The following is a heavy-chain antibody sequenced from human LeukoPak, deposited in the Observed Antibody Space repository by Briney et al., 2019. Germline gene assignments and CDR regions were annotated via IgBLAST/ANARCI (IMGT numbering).Heavy chain of an antibody. Sequence: GGSLRLSCAVSGFTVSDFEMNWVRQAPGKGLEWVSYISISGTTIYADPVGGRFTISRDNAKNSLYLQMNSLRAEDTAVYYCARGGSSGYNYNAFDIWGQGTMVTGSS. CDR2: ISISGTTI. V-gene: IGHV3-48*03. CDR1: GFTVSDFE. D-gene: IGHD3-22*01. J-gene: IGHJ3*02. CDR3: ARGGSSGYNYNAFDI.